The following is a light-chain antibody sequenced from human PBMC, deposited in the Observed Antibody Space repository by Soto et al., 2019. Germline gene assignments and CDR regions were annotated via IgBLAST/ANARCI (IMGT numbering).Light chain of an antibody. CDR2: NSN. J-gene: IGLJ2*01. CDR1: GSNIGSNY. V-gene: IGLV1-47*02. Sequence: QSVLTQPPSASGTPGQRVTMSCSGSGSNIGSNYVYWYQQFPGTAPKLLIYNSNQRPSGVPDRFSGSKSGTSASLAISGLRSEDEADYHCATWDDSLSGVVFGGGTQLTVL. CDR3: ATWDDSLSGVV.